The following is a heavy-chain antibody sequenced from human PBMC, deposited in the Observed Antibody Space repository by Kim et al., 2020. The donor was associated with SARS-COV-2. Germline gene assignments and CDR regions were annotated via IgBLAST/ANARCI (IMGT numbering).Heavy chain of an antibody. Sequence: GGSLILSCAISGFNYNAYWMSWVRQAPGKGLEWVALINTDGGQKYYVDSVRGRFTVSRDNAKNSLYIEMNSLRGEDTAVYYCARETSRAFDTWGQGTMVTVSS. CDR1: GFNYNAYW. V-gene: IGHV3-7*03. CDR2: INTDGGQK. CDR3: ARETSRAFDT. J-gene: IGHJ3*02.